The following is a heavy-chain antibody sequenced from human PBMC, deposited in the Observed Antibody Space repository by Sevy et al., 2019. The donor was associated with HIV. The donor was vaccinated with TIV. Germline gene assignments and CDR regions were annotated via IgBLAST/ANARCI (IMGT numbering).Heavy chain of an antibody. CDR3: ARQGATVTTVYAFNI. CDR2: FYYGSGTT. V-gene: IGHV4-59*08. D-gene: IGHD4-4*01. Sequence: SETLSLTCTVSGDSISDYYWSWIRQPPGKGLEWIGYFYYGSGTTNYNPSLKSRVTISIDTSKKQLSLKVSSVTAADPALYYCARQGATVTTVYAFNIWGQGTMVTVSS. J-gene: IGHJ3*02. CDR1: GDSISDYY.